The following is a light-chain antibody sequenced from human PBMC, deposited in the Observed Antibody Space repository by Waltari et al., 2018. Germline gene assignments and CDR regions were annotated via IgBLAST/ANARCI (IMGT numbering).Light chain of an antibody. Sequence: DIQMTQSPSTLSASVVYRVIFSCRASQSISKWLAWYQQKPGKAPKLLIYKASTLESGVPSRFSGSGSGTEFTLTISSLQPEDFATYYCKQYNSYSLLSFGGGTKVEIK. CDR3: KQYNSYSLLS. J-gene: IGKJ4*01. CDR1: QSISKW. CDR2: KAS. V-gene: IGKV1-5*03.